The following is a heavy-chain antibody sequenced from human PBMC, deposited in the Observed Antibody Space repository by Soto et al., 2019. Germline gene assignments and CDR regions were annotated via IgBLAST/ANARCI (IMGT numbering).Heavy chain of an antibody. V-gene: IGHV3-23*01. Sequence: PERSLRLSCAASGFTFSSYAMSWVRHAPRKGLEWVSAISGSGGSTYYADSVKGRFTIPRDNTKNTLYLLMNSLRAEDTAVYYCASRFECYGSGSFHPLDVWGQGTLVTVSS. D-gene: IGHD3-10*01. CDR3: ASRFECYGSGSFHPLDV. J-gene: IGHJ4*02. CDR1: GFTFSSYA. CDR2: ISGSGGST.